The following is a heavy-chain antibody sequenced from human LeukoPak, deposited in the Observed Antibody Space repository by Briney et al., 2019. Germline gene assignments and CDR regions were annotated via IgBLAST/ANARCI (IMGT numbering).Heavy chain of an antibody. CDR2: MNPNSGNT. Sequence: PWASVTVSCMASVYTFTSYDINWVRQAAGQGLEGMGWMNPNSGNTGYAQKFQGRVTMTRNTSISTAYMELSSLRSEDTAVYYCARDLYYDSSGYSSAFDIWGQGTMVTVSS. CDR3: ARDLYYDSSGYSSAFDI. V-gene: IGHV1-8*01. D-gene: IGHD3-22*01. J-gene: IGHJ3*02. CDR1: VYTFTSYD.